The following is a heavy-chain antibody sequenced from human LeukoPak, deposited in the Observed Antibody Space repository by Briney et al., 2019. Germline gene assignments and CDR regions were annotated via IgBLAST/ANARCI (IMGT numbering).Heavy chain of an antibody. J-gene: IGHJ4*02. CDR2: IYYTGNT. D-gene: IGHD3-22*01. Sequence: PSGTLSLTCSVSGGSIRSSPYYWGWIRQLPGRGLEWIGSIYYTGNTNYNPSLKSRVTISVDTAKSQFSLKLNSVAAADTAIYYCGRLAVTYYYDSSGLPQYYFDYWGQGKLVTVSS. V-gene: IGHV4-39*01. CDR1: GGSIRSSPYY. CDR3: GRLAVTYYYDSSGLPQYYFDY.